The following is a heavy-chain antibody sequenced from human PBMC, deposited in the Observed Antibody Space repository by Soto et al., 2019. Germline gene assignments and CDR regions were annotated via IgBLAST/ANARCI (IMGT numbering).Heavy chain of an antibody. D-gene: IGHD3-22*01. CDR3: ARDAYDSSGYYSDFDY. Sequence: EVQLVESGGGLVQPGGSLRLSCAASGFTFSSYSMNWVRQAPGKGLEWVSYISSSSSTIYYADSVKGRFTISRDDAKNSLYLQMTSLRAEDTAVYYCARDAYDSSGYYSDFDYWGQGTLVSVSS. CDR1: GFTFSSYS. V-gene: IGHV3-48*01. CDR2: ISSSSSTI. J-gene: IGHJ4*02.